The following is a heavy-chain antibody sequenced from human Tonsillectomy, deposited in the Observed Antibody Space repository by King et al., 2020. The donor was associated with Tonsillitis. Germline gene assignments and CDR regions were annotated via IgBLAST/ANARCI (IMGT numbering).Heavy chain of an antibody. CDR2: IKEDGRDK. J-gene: IGHJ4*02. CDR3: ATEGGRSGSGY. Sequence: VQLVQSGGGLVQPGGSLRLSCAVSGFTFSRYWMSWVRQAPGKGLEWVATIKEDGRDKHYVDSVKGRFTISRDNAKNSPFLQMNSLRAEDTAVYYWATEGGRSGSGYWGQGTLVTVSS. V-gene: IGHV3-7*01. CDR1: GFTFSRYW. D-gene: IGHD3-10*01.